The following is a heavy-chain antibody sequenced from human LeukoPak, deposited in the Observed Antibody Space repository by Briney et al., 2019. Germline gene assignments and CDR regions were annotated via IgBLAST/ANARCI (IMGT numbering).Heavy chain of an antibody. D-gene: IGHD3-3*01. Sequence: SETLSLTCTVSGGSISSGSYYWSWIRQPAGKGLEWIGRIYTSGSTNYNPSLKSRVTMSVDTSKNQFSLKLSSVTAADTAVYYCARGGVVTQPGYFQHWGQGTLVTVSS. V-gene: IGHV4-61*02. CDR3: ARGGVVTQPGYFQH. CDR1: GGSISSGSYY. J-gene: IGHJ1*01. CDR2: IYTSGST.